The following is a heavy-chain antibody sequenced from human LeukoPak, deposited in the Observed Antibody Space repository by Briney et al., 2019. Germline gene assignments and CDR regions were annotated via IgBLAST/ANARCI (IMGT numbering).Heavy chain of an antibody. CDR1: GFTFSSYW. J-gene: IGHJ3*02. CDR2: INSDGSST. D-gene: IGHD4-23*01. Sequence: GGSLRLSCAASGFTFSSYWMHWVRQAPGKGLVWVSRINSDGSSTSYADSVKGRFTISRDNAKNSLYLQMNSLRAEDTAVYYCARETVEWDAFDIWGQGTMVTVSS. V-gene: IGHV3-74*01. CDR3: ARETVEWDAFDI.